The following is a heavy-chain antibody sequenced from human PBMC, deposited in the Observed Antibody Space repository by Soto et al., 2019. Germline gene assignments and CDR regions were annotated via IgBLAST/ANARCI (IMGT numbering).Heavy chain of an antibody. CDR1: GGSVTGGGYY. CDR2: IYHTGST. Sequence: PSETLSLTCSVSGGSVTGGGYYWSWIRQLPGKGLEWIGYIYHTGSTFYNPSLKSRVTISLDTSKSQFSLKLTSVTAADTAMYYCAGSPPRSMSVYWGQGSPLTVST. CDR3: AGSPPRSMSVY. D-gene: IGHD3-10*01. V-gene: IGHV4-31*03. J-gene: IGHJ4*02.